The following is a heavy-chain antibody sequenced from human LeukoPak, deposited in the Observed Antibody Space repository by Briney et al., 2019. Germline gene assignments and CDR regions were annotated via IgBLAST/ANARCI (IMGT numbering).Heavy chain of an antibody. Sequence: SETLSLTCAVYGGSFSDYYWSWIRQPPGKGLEWIGEINHNGSTNYNPSLESRVTISVDTSKNQFSLKLSSVTAADTAMYYCARPSFYDSSGYYLPYWGQGTLVTVSS. CDR1: GGSFSDYY. J-gene: IGHJ4*02. CDR2: INHNGST. D-gene: IGHD3-22*01. CDR3: ARPSFYDSSGYYLPY. V-gene: IGHV4-34*01.